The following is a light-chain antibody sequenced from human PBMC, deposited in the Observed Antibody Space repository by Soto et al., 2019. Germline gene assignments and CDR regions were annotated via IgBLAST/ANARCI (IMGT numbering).Light chain of an antibody. J-gene: IGKJ4*01. V-gene: IGKV3-11*01. Sequence: EIVLTQSPATLFMSPGERATLSCRASQNVGTYLAWYQQKRGQAPRLLIYDASSRATGIPARFSGSGSGTDFTLNISSLEPDDFALYFCQQRYNRPPITFGGGTKVEIK. CDR1: QNVGTY. CDR2: DAS. CDR3: QQRYNRPPIT.